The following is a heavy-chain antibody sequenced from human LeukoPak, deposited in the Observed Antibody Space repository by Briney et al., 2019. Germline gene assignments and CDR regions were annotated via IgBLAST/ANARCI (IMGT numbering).Heavy chain of an antibody. D-gene: IGHD5-24*01. V-gene: IGHV3-74*01. CDR2: INSDGSST. CDR1: RFVFSSYA. CDR3: ARKKATDYYYYYYGMDV. J-gene: IGHJ6*02. Sequence: PGGSLRLSCAASRFVFSSYAVSWVRQAPGKGLVWVSRINSDGSSTSYADSVKGRFTISRDNAKNTLYLQMNSLRAEDTAVYYCARKKATDYYYYYYGMDVWGQGTTVTVSS.